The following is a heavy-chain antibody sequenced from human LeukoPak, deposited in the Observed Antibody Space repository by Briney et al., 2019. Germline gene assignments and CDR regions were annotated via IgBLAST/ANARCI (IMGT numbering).Heavy chain of an antibody. Sequence: PGGSLRLSCAASGFSVISNYMSWVRQAPGKGLEWVSLIYSGGSTNYVDSVKGRFTISRDNAKKSLYLQMNSLRAEDTAVYYCARDGSGSYRGYFDYWGQGTLVTVSS. D-gene: IGHD3-10*01. CDR1: GFSVISNY. CDR2: IYSGGST. V-gene: IGHV3-53*01. CDR3: ARDGSGSYRGYFDY. J-gene: IGHJ4*02.